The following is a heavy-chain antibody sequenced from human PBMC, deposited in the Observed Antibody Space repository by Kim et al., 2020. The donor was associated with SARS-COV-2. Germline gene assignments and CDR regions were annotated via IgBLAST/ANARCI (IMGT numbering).Heavy chain of an antibody. CDR3: ARRQYSYAGYYFDY. J-gene: IGHJ4*02. D-gene: IGHD5-18*01. V-gene: IGHV5-51*01. Sequence: PSFQGQVTISADKSISTAYLQWSSLKASDTAMYYCARRQYSYAGYYFDYWGQGTLVTVSS.